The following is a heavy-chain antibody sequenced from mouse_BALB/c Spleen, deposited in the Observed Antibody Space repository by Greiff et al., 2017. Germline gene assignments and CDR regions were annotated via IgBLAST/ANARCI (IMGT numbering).Heavy chain of an antibody. CDR1: GYSITSDYA. D-gene: IGHD1-2*01. V-gene: IGHV3-2*02. Sequence: EVKLEESGPGLVKPSQSLSLTCTVTGYSITSDYAWNWIRQFPGNKLEWMGYISYSGSTSYNPSLKSRISITRDTSKNQFFLQLNSVTTEDTATYYCATSLDLYFDVWGAGTTVTVSS. J-gene: IGHJ1*01. CDR3: ATSLDLYFDV. CDR2: ISYSGST.